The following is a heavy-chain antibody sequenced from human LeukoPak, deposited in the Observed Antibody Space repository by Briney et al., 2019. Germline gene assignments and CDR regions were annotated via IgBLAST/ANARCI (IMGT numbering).Heavy chain of an antibody. CDR3: ARSRGYYFLYFDY. V-gene: IGHV4-34*01. CDR2: INHSGST. J-gene: IGHJ4*02. D-gene: IGHD3-22*01. CDR1: GGSFSGYY. Sequence: SETLSLTCAVYGGSFSGYYWSWIRQPPGKGLEWIGEINHSGSTNYSPSLKSRVTISVDTSKNQFSLKLSSVTAADTAVYYCARSRGYYFLYFDYWGQGTLVTVSS.